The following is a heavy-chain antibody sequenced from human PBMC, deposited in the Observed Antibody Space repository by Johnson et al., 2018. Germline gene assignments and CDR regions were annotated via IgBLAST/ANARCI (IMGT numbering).Heavy chain of an antibody. V-gene: IGHV3-9*01. J-gene: IGHJ1*01. CDR3: ARDNLYDYDSSAYYFGGYFQH. D-gene: IGHD3-22*01. CDR2: ISWNSGSI. Sequence: VQLVESGGGLVQPGRSLRLSCAASGFTFDDYAMPWVRQAPGKGLERVSGISWNSGSIGYAGSGKGRLTLSRGDAKNSLYLQMNSLRAEDTAVYYCARDNLYDYDSSAYYFGGYFQHWGQGTLVTVSS. CDR1: GFTFDDYA.